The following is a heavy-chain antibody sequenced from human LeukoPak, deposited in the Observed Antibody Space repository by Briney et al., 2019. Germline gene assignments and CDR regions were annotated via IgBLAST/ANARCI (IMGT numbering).Heavy chain of an antibody. CDR2: ISAYNGNT. Sequence: ASVTVSCKASGYTFTSYGISWVRQAPGQGLEWMGWISAYNGNTNYSQKLQGRVTMTTDTSTSTAYMELRSLRSDDTAVYYCARDRVAALRYYFDYWGQGTLVTVSS. V-gene: IGHV1-18*01. J-gene: IGHJ4*02. CDR3: ARDRVAALRYYFDY. D-gene: IGHD6-6*01. CDR1: GYTFTSYG.